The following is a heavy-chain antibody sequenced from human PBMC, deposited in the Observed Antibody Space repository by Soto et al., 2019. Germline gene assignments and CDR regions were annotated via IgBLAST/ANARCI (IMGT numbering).Heavy chain of an antibody. CDR1: GGSISSYY. Sequence: QVQLQESGPGLVKPSETLSLTCTVSGGSISSYYWSWIRQPPGKGLEWIGYIYYSGSTNYNPSLKRRVTISVDTSKNQCSLKLSSVTAADTAVYYCARDRSSGWINDAFDIWGQGTMVTVSS. V-gene: IGHV4-59*01. CDR2: IYYSGST. D-gene: IGHD6-19*01. J-gene: IGHJ3*02. CDR3: ARDRSSGWINDAFDI.